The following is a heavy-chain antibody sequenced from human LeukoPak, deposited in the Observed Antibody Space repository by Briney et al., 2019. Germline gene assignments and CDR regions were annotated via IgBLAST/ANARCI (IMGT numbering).Heavy chain of an antibody. Sequence: EASVKVSCKASGYTFTSYGISWVRQAPGQGLEWMGWISAYNGNTNYAQKLQGRVTMTTDTSTSTAYMELRSLRSDDTAVYYCARDAPSPPDIVVVPAAIRDAFDIWGQGTMVTVSS. J-gene: IGHJ3*02. CDR2: ISAYNGNT. V-gene: IGHV1-18*01. D-gene: IGHD2-2*01. CDR3: ARDAPSPPDIVVVPAAIRDAFDI. CDR1: GYTFTSYG.